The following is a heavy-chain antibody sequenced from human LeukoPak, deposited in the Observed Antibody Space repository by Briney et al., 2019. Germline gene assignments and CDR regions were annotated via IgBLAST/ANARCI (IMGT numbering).Heavy chain of an antibody. D-gene: IGHD3-16*01. CDR1: GFTFSNYA. J-gene: IGHJ5*02. Sequence: PGGSLRLSCAASGFTFSNYAMTWVRQGPGKGLEWVSSISGSDGSTDYADSVKGRLTISRDNSKNTLYLQINSLKDEDTAVYYCARDYWGTGSTDNWFDPWGQGTLVTVSS. CDR2: ISGSDGST. V-gene: IGHV3-23*01. CDR3: ARDYWGTGSTDNWFDP.